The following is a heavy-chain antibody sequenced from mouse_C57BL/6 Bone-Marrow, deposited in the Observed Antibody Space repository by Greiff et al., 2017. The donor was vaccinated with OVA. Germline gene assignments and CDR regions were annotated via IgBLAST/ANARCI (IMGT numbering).Heavy chain of an antibody. D-gene: IGHD2-5*01. CDR2: LYPRSGNP. J-gene: IGHJ3*01. Sequence: VKLVESGAELARPGASVKLSCKASGYTFTSYGISWVKQRTGQGLEWIGELYPRSGNPYYNEKFKGKATLTADKSSSTAYMELRSLTSEDSAVYFCARRGPYYSNYVYWGQGTLVTVSA. CDR1: GYTFTSYG. CDR3: ARRGPYYSNYVY. V-gene: IGHV1-81*01.